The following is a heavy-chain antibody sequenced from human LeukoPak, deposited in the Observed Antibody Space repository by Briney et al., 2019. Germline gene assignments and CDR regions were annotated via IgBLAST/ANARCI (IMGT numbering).Heavy chain of an antibody. Sequence: PGGSLRLSCAASGFTFSNYGMHWVRQAPGKGLEWVTVISYDGSNKYYADSVKGRFTISRDSSKNTLYLQMNSLRTEDTAVYYCAKDREGGATTYDYWGQGTLVTVSS. CDR1: GFTFSNYG. D-gene: IGHD1-26*01. CDR2: ISYDGSNK. CDR3: AKDREGGATTYDY. J-gene: IGHJ4*02. V-gene: IGHV3-30*18.